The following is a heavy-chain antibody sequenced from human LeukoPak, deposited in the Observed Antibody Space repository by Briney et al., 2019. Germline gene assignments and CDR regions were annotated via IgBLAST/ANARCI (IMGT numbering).Heavy chain of an antibody. CDR3: AKELTGYSYGFSLDY. CDR2: ISGSGGST. CDR1: GFTFTSYA. D-gene: IGHD5-18*01. V-gene: IGHV3-23*01. J-gene: IGHJ4*02. Sequence: GGSLRLSCEASGFTFTSYAMSWVRQAPGKGLEWISAISGSGGSTYYADSVKGRVTISRDNSKNTPYLQMNSLRAEDTAVYYCAKELTGYSYGFSLDYWGQGTLVTVSS.